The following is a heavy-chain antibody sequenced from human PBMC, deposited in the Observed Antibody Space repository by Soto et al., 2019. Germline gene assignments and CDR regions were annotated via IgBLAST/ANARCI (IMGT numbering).Heavy chain of an antibody. CDR2: ISYDGSNK. V-gene: IGHV3-30-3*01. CDR3: ASTGSGWYLDY. D-gene: IGHD6-19*01. J-gene: IGHJ4*02. CDR1: GFTFSSYA. Sequence: QVQLVESGGGVVQPGRSLRLSCAASGFTFSSYAMHWVRQAPGKGLEWVAVISYDGSNKYYADSVKGRFTISRDNYKNTLYLQMNSLRAEDTAVYYCASTGSGWYLDYWGQGTLVTVSS.